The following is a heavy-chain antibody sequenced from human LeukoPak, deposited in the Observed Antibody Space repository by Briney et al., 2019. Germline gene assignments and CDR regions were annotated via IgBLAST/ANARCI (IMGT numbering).Heavy chain of an antibody. V-gene: IGHV3-23*01. D-gene: IGHD3-16*01. J-gene: IGHJ6*02. CDR2: ISGGGVTT. CDR3: ARNQQLGGHSYYYYGMDV. Sequence: PGGSLRLSCEGSGFTSIAYALTWARQAPGKGLEWVSGISGGGVTTYYADSVTRRFTISRDNSKNTLYLQMNSLRADDTAIYYCARNQQLGGHSYYYYGMDVWGQGTTVTVSS. CDR1: GFTSIAYA.